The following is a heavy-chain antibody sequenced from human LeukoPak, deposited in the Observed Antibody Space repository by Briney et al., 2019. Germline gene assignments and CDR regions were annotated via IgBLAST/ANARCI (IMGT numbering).Heavy chain of an antibody. Sequence: VSVKVSCKASGYTFTGYYMHWVRQAPGQGLEWMGWINPNSGGTNYAQKFQGRVTMTRDTSISTAYMELSRLRSDDTAVYYCARVGILWFGELSCWFDPWGQGTLVTVSS. CDR2: INPNSGGT. CDR1: GYTFTGYY. D-gene: IGHD3-10*01. CDR3: ARVGILWFGELSCWFDP. J-gene: IGHJ5*02. V-gene: IGHV1-2*02.